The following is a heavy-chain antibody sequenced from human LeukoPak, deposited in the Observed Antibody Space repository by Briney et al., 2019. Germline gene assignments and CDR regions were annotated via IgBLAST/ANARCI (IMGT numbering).Heavy chain of an antibody. CDR1: GFTFDDYA. CDR2: ISGDGGST. V-gene: IGHV3-43*02. J-gene: IGHJ4*02. CDR3: VKEPHYYDSSGYY. D-gene: IGHD3-22*01. Sequence: GGSLRLFCAASGFTFDDYAMHWVRQAPGKGLEWVSLISGDGGSTYYADSVKGRFTISRDNSKNSLYLQMNSLRIEDTALYYCVKEPHYYDSSGYYWGQGTLVTVSS.